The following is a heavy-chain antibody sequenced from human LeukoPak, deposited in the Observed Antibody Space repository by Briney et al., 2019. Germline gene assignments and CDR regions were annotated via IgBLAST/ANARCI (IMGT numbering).Heavy chain of an antibody. V-gene: IGHV3-21*01. Sequence: GGSLRLSCAASGFTFSSYSMNWVRQAPGKGLEWVSSISSSSSYIYYADSVKGRFTISRDNAKNSLYLQMNSLRAEDTAVYYCARVPRQQLVYYFDYWGQGTLVTVSS. CDR2: ISSSSSYI. J-gene: IGHJ4*02. D-gene: IGHD6-13*01. CDR3: ARVPRQQLVYYFDY. CDR1: GFTFSSYS.